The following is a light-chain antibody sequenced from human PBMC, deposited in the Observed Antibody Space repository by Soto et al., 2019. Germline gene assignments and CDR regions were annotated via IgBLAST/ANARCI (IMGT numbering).Light chain of an antibody. CDR3: QQSYSTPIT. CDR1: QSVSSH. J-gene: IGKJ5*01. V-gene: IGKV3-11*01. CDR2: DAS. Sequence: EFVLTQSPGTLSLSPGERATLSCRASQSVSSHLAWYQQKPGQAPRLLIYDASNRATGIPARFSGSGSGTDFTLTISSLQPEDFATYYCQQSYSTPITFGQGTRLEIK.